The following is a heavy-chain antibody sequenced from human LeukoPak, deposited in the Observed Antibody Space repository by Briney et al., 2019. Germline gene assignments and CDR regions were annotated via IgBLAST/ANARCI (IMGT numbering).Heavy chain of an antibody. CDR1: GYTFTSYG. D-gene: IGHD1-26*01. J-gene: IGHJ4*02. CDR3: ARKGEIDY. Sequence: WASVKVSCKASGYTFTSYGISWVRQAPGQGLEWMGIINPSGGSTSYAQKFQGRVTMTRDTSTSTVYMELSSLRSEGTAVYYCARKGEIDYWGQGTLVTVSS. CDR2: INPSGGST. V-gene: IGHV1-46*01.